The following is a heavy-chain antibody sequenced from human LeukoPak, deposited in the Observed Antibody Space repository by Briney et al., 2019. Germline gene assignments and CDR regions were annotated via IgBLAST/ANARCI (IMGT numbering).Heavy chain of an antibody. CDR1: GGSISSYY. CDR3: ARGEAIDAFDI. J-gene: IGHJ3*02. V-gene: IGHV4-59*01. Sequence: SETLSLTCTVSGGSISSYYWSWIRQPPGKGLEWIGYIYYSGSTNYNSSLKSRVTISVDTSKNQFSLELSSVTAADTAVYYCARGEAIDAFDIWGQGTMVTVSS. CDR2: IYYSGST.